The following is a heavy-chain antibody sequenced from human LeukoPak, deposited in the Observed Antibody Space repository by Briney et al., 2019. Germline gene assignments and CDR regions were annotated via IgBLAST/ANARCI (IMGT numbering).Heavy chain of an antibody. J-gene: IGHJ4*02. CDR2: MNPISGNT. Sequence: ASVKVSCKASGYTFTSYDINWVRQAPGQGLEWMGWMNPISGNTGYAQKFQGRVTMTRNTSISTAYMELSSLRSEDTAVYYCARQPYYDSSDLDYWGQGTLVTVSS. CDR3: ARQPYYDSSDLDY. CDR1: GYTFTSYD. V-gene: IGHV1-8*01. D-gene: IGHD3-22*01.